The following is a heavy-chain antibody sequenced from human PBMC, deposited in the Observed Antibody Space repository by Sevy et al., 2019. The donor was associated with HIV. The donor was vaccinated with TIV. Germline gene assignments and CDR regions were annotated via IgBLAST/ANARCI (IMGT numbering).Heavy chain of an antibody. Sequence: ASVKVSCKASGYTFTDYYLHWARQAPGQGLEWMGWINPDNGVTNYAQRFQGWVTMTRDTSINTAYMELSRLTSADTAVYYCARASLTGYYRGNWFDPWGQGTLVTVSS. D-gene: IGHD3-9*01. CDR2: INPDNGVT. CDR3: ARASLTGYYRGNWFDP. J-gene: IGHJ5*02. V-gene: IGHV1-2*04. CDR1: GYTFTDYY.